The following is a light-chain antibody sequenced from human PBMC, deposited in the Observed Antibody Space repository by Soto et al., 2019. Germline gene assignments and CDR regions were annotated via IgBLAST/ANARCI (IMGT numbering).Light chain of an antibody. J-gene: IGLJ3*02. CDR1: SSDVGGSLY. CDR2: DV. CDR3: NSSTGRGTVV. V-gene: IGLV2-14*01. Sequence: QSALTQPASVSGWPGQSITIYCTGTSSDVGGSLYVSWYQLSPGKAPKLLVYDVDRPSVVSNRFSGSKSGNTASLTISGLQAEDEADSYCNSSTGRGTVVFGGGTKLTVL.